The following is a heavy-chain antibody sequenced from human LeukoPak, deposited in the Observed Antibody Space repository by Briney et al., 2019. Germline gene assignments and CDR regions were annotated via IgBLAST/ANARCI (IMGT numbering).Heavy chain of an antibody. D-gene: IGHD1-26*01. CDR1: GFTFSSYA. V-gene: IGHV3-23*01. J-gene: IGHJ4*02. CDR2: ISGSGTNT. Sequence: PGGSLRLACAASGFTFSSYAMDWVRQAPGKGLEWVSIISGSGTNTYYADSVKGRFTISRDNSKNTLFLQMNSLRAEDTAVYYCARDRGSTEFDYWGQGTLVTVSS. CDR3: ARDRGSTEFDY.